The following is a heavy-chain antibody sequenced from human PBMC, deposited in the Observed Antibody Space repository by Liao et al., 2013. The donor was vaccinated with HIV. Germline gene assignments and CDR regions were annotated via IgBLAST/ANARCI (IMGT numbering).Heavy chain of an antibody. Sequence: QVHLQESGSGLVKPSETLSLTCTVSGGSMSSYFWTWIRQPPGRGLEWIGWISYSGSTNYNPSLKSRVTISVDMSKNQNQFSLKLRSLTAADTAVYYCARDGPHGYSSSWYLGGAYFQHWGQGALVTVSS. J-gene: IGHJ1*01. CDR3: ARDGPHGYSSSWYLGGAYFQH. CDR2: ISYSGST. D-gene: IGHD6-13*01. CDR1: GGSMSSYF. V-gene: IGHV4-59*01.